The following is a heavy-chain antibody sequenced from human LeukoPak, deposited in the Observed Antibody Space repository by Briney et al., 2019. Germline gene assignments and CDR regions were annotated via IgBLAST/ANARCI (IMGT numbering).Heavy chain of an antibody. V-gene: IGHV4-4*02. Sequence: SGTLSLTCAVSGGSISSSNWWSWVRQPPGKGLEWIGEIYHSGSTYYNPSLKSRVTISVDTSKNQFSLKLSSVTAADTAVYYCARHNLGYSKGYFDYWGQGTLVTVSS. D-gene: IGHD4-11*01. CDR1: GGSISSSNW. CDR3: ARHNLGYSKGYFDY. CDR2: IYHSGST. J-gene: IGHJ4*02.